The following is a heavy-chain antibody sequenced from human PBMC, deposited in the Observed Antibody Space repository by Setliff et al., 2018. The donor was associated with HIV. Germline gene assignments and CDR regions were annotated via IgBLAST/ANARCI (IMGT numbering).Heavy chain of an antibody. Sequence: GGSLRLSCAASGFAFSSQAMSWVRQAPGKGLDWVSVISESGYSADSVKGRFTISRDNSKNMLYLQMNNLTTEDTAVYYCVKVFVFGVDAFDIWGQGTMVTVSS. CDR1: GFAFSSQA. D-gene: IGHD3-10*02. J-gene: IGHJ3*02. CDR2: ISESG. V-gene: IGHV3-23*01. CDR3: VKVFVFGVDAFDI.